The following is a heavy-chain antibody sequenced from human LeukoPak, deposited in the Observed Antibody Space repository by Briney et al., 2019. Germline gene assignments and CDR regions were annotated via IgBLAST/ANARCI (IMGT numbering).Heavy chain of an antibody. CDR3: ARQLADTGGNY. D-gene: IGHD6-19*01. V-gene: IGHV4-38-2*01. J-gene: IGHJ4*02. CDR1: GYSISSGYY. Sequence: PSETLSLTCAVSGYSISSGYYWGWIRQPPGKGLEWIGSFYHSGSTYYNPSLKSRVTISVDTSKNQFSLRLSSVTAADTAVYYCARQLADTGGNYWGQGTLVTVSS. CDR2: FYHSGST.